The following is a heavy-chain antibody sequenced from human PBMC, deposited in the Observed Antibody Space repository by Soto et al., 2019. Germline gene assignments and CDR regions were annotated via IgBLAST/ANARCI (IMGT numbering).Heavy chain of an antibody. CDR3: AGTDSSGYYH. J-gene: IGHJ4*02. Sequence: ASVKVSCKASGYTFTSYAMHWVRQAPGQRLEWMGWINAGNGNTEYSQKFQGRVTITRDTSASTAYMELSSLRSEDTAVYYCAGTDSSGYYHWGQGTLVTVSS. CDR1: GYTFTSYA. D-gene: IGHD3-22*01. CDR2: INAGNGNT. V-gene: IGHV1-3*01.